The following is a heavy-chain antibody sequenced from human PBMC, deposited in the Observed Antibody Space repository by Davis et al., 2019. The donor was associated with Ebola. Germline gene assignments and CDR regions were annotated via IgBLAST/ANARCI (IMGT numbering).Heavy chain of an antibody. J-gene: IGHJ4*02. V-gene: IGHV3-23*01. CDR1: GFTFSSYA. CDR3: ARAPLPELRPYYYFDF. D-gene: IGHD1-26*01. CDR2: ISGSGGST. Sequence: PGGFLRLSCAASGFTFSSYAMSWVRQAPGKGLEWVSAISGSGGSTYYADSVKGRFTISRDNAKNSLYLQMDSLRDEDTAVYYCARAPLPELRPYYYFDFWGQGTLVTVSS.